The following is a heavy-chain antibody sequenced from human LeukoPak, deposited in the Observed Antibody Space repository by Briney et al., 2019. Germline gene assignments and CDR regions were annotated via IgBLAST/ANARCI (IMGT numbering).Heavy chain of an antibody. CDR2: ISYDGSNK. V-gene: IGHV3-30*03. CDR1: GFTFSSYG. CDR3: ARSVGAGAAFDS. J-gene: IGHJ3*02. D-gene: IGHD1-26*01. Sequence: PGGSLRLSCAASGFTFSSYGMHWVRQAPGKGLEWVAVISYDGSNKYSADSVKGRFTISRDNSTNTLYLQMKSLRAEGTPLYYSARSVGAGAAFDSWGQGTMVTVPS.